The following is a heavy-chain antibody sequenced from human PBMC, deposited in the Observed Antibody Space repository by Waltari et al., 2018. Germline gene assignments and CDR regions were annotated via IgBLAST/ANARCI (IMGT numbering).Heavy chain of an antibody. J-gene: IGHJ4*02. CDR1: GYSFTDYY. Sequence: QVQLVQSGAEVEKPGASVKVSCKASGYSFTDYYIHWVRQGPGQGLEWMGWIDPKNGATDYAQKFKGRVTLTRDTSITTTYVEVTRLRSDDTAVYYCARWGHDYGGNPGDYWGQGTLVTVSS. D-gene: IGHD4-17*01. V-gene: IGHV1-2*02. CDR2: IDPKNGAT. CDR3: ARWGHDYGGNPGDY.